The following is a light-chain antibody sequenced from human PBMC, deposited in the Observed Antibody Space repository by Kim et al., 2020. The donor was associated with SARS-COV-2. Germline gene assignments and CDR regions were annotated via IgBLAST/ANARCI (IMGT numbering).Light chain of an antibody. V-gene: IGKV1-17*01. CDR2: GAS. Sequence: SASVGDRVTITCRASQDIRNDLGCYQQNPGRAPKRLIYGASSLQSGVPSRFSGSGSGTEFTLTISSVQPEDFATYFCLQHSTYPITFGQGTRLE. J-gene: IGKJ5*01. CDR3: LQHSTYPIT. CDR1: QDIRND.